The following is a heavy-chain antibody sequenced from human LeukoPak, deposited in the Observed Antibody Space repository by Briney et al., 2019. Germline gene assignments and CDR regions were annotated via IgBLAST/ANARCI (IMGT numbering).Heavy chain of an antibody. CDR3: AKDLEYSSGWYPDY. J-gene: IGHJ4*02. D-gene: IGHD6-19*01. CDR1: GFTFSSYA. CDR2: ISGSGGST. V-gene: IGHV3-23*01. Sequence: GSLRLSCAASGFTFSSYALSWVRPAPGKGLEWVSAISGSGGSTYYADSVKGRFTISRDNSKNTLYLQMNSLRAEDTAVYYCAKDLEYSSGWYPDYWGQGTLVTVSS.